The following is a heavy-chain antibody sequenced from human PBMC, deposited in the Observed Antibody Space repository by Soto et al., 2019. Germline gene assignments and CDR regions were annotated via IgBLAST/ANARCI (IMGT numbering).Heavy chain of an antibody. Sequence: EVQLVESGGGLVQPGESVRLSCAASGFSFNSHWMSWVRQAPGKGLEWVATIKRDGSASYYLGSVKGRFTISRDNANDSLFLEMTSLRAEDTAVYYCARDQGREILASAFDFWGQGTKVTVSS. CDR1: GFSFNSHW. CDR3: ARDQGREILASAFDF. CDR2: IKRDGSAS. V-gene: IGHV3-7*01. J-gene: IGHJ3*01. D-gene: IGHD5-12*01.